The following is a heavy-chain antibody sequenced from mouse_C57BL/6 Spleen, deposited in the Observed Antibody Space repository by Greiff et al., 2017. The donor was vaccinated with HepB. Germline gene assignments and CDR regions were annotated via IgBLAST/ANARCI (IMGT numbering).Heavy chain of an antibody. CDR2: INPNNGGT. CDR1: GYTFTDYN. V-gene: IGHV1-22*01. Sequence: VHVKQSGPELVKPGASVKMSCKASGYTFTDYNMHWVKQSHGKSLEWIGYINPNNGGTSYNQKFKGKATLTVNKSSSTAYMELRSLTSEDSAVYYCASGGLRRPDYWGQGTTLTVSS. CDR3: ASGGLRRPDY. D-gene: IGHD2-2*01. J-gene: IGHJ2*01.